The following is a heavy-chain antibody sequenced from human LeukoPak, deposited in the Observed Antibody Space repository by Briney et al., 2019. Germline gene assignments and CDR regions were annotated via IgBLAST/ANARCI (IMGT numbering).Heavy chain of an antibody. CDR1: GFTFDDYA. V-gene: IGHV3-9*01. Sequence: GRSLRLSCAASGFTFDDYAMHWVRQAPGKGLEWVSGISWNSGSIVYADSVKGRFTMSRDNANNSLYLQMNSLRAEDTALYYCAKSSGDGYNLDAFDIWGQGTMVTVSS. CDR2: ISWNSGSI. J-gene: IGHJ3*02. CDR3: AKSSGDGYNLDAFDI. D-gene: IGHD5-24*01.